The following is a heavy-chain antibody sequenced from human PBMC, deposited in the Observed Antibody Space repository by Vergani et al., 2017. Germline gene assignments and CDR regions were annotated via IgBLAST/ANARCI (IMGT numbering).Heavy chain of an antibody. D-gene: IGHD4-23*01. CDR2: ISGGSNFI. V-gene: IGHV3-21*01. J-gene: IGHJ6*02. CDR1: GFTFNTYT. CDR3: AIEVTSQYYYYSMNV. Sequence: EVQLVESGGALVKPGGSLRLSCAASGFTFNTYTMNWVRQAPGKGLEWVSSISGGSNFIYYADSVKGRFTISRDNAKNSLYLQMNSLRAEDTAVYYCAIEVTSQYYYYSMNVWGQGTTVTVSS.